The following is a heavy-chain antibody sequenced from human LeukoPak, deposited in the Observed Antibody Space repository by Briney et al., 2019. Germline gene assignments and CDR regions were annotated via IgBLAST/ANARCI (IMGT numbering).Heavy chain of an antibody. CDR2: IKTGGSHA. CDR3: ARASMGGRHYRLDA. Sequence: PGGSLRLSCAASGFTFSSYWMTWVRQAPGKGLEWVANIKTGGSHAYYVDFVKGRFTISRDNAKNLLFLQLGSLRADDTGVYYCARASMGGRHYRLDAGGQGTLVTVSS. D-gene: IGHD3-10*01. CDR1: GFTFSSYW. V-gene: IGHV3-7*03. J-gene: IGHJ5*02.